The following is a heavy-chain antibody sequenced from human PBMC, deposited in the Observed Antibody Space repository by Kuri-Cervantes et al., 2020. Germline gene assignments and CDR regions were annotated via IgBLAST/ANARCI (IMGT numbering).Heavy chain of an antibody. J-gene: IGHJ5*02. CDR1: GFTFSDYY. V-gene: IGHV3-11*04. CDR3: ARDTDTTSAYQILDP. D-gene: IGHD3-22*01. Sequence: GESLKISCAASGFTFSDYYMSWIRQAPGKGLEWVSYISSSGSTIYYADSVKGRFTISRDNAKNSLYLQMNSLGAEDTAVYYCARDTDTTSAYQILDPWDQGTLVTVSS. CDR2: ISSSGSTI.